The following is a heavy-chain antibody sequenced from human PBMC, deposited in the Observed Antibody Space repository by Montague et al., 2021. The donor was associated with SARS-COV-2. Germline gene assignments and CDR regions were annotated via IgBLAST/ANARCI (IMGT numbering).Heavy chain of an antibody. Sequence: SETLSLTCTVYGGSISSYYWSWIRQPPGKGLEWIGYINYSGSTNYNPSLKSRVTISVDTSKNQFSLKLSSVTAADTAVYYCARIWYSSGYQGIYYFDYWGQGTLVTVSS. CDR2: INYSGST. CDR3: ARIWYSSGYQGIYYFDY. J-gene: IGHJ4*02. CDR1: GGSISSYY. V-gene: IGHV4-59*01. D-gene: IGHD3-22*01.